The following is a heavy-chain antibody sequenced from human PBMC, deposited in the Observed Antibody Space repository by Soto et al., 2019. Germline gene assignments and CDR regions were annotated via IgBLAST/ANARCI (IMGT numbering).Heavy chain of an antibody. CDR1: GGTFSSYA. D-gene: IGHD3-22*01. V-gene: IGHV1-69*01. CDR2: IIPIFGTA. J-gene: IGHJ4*02. CDR3: ARDGRGFYDSSGGYFVY. Sequence: QVQLVQSGAEVRKPGSSVKVSCKASGGTFSSYAISWVRQAPGQGLEWMGGIIPIFGTANYAQKFQGRVTITADESTSTAYMELSSLRSQDTAVYYCARDGRGFYDSSGGYFVYWGQGTLVTVSS.